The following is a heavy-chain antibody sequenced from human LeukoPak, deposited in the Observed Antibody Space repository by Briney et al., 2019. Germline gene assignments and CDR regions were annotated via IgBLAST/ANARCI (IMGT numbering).Heavy chain of an antibody. V-gene: IGHV3-23*01. Sequence: QAGGSLRLSCAASGFTFSSYAMSWARQAPGKGLEWVSAISGSGGSTYYADSVKGRFTISRDNSKNTLYLQMNSLRAEDTAVYCCARSLGGSHTLYYYYGMDVWGQGTTVTVSS. CDR3: ARSLGGSHTLYYYYGMDV. CDR2: ISGSGGST. D-gene: IGHD1-26*01. J-gene: IGHJ6*02. CDR1: GFTFSSYA.